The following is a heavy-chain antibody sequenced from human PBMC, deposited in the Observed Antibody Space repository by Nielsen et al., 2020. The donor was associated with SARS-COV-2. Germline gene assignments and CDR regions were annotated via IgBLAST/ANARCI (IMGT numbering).Heavy chain of an antibody. Sequence: GESLKISCAASGFTFSNYIINWVRQAPGKAMEWVAVTSYDGSNNFYTDSVKGRFSISRDNFNDMVYLQMNNLRVEDTAVYYCASLSAPVDYWGQGVLVTVSS. CDR3: ASLSAPVDY. CDR1: GFTFSNYI. J-gene: IGHJ4*02. V-gene: IGHV3-30*04. CDR2: TSYDGSNN. D-gene: IGHD2/OR15-2a*01.